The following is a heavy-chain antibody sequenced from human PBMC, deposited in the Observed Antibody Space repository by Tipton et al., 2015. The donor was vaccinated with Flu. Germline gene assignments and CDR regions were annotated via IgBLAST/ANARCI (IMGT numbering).Heavy chain of an antibody. J-gene: IGHJ5*01. CDR1: GDSIRSSNYY. Sequence: TLSLTCGVSGDSIRSSNYYWGWIRQSPGKGLGWIGNTFHSGNTYLNPSLKSRVTMSIDTSKNQFSLRLTSVTAADTAVYYCARREYSNYVSVPKNWFDSWGQGILVTVSS. CDR3: ARREYSNYVSVPKNWFDS. CDR2: TFHSGNT. V-gene: IGHV4-38-2*01. D-gene: IGHD4-11*01.